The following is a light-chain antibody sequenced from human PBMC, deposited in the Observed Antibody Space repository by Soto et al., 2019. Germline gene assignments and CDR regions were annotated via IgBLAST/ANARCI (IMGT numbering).Light chain of an antibody. V-gene: IGKV4-1*01. J-gene: IGKJ2*01. CDR2: WAS. Sequence: IVMTQSPDSLAVSLGERATINCKSSQSVLYSSNNKNYLAWYQQTPGQPPKMLIYWASTRESGVPDRFSGSGSGTDFTHTISSLQAEDVAVYYCQQYYNTLYTFGQGTKVEIK. CDR3: QQYYNTLYT. CDR1: QSVLYSSNNKNY.